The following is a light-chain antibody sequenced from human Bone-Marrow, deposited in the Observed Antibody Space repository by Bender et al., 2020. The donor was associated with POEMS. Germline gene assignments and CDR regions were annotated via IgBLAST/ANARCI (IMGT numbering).Light chain of an antibody. CDR1: KLGDKY. CDR3: QSADSSGDWV. J-gene: IGLJ3*02. V-gene: IGLV3-25*02. Sequence: SYELTQPSSVSVSPGQTASITCSGDKLGDKYACWYQQKAGQSPVLIIYQDAKRPSGIPERFSGSSSGTTVTLTISGVQAEDEADYYCQSADSSGDWVFGGGTKLTVL. CDR2: QDA.